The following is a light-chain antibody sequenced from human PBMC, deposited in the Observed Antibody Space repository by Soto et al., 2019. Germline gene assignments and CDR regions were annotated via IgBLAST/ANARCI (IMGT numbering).Light chain of an antibody. CDR3: SSYAGSTTFVV. J-gene: IGLJ2*01. CDR2: EGT. V-gene: IGLV2-23*03. Sequence: QSALTQPASVSGSPGQSITISCTGTNSDVGSYNLVSWYQQHPGKAPKLMIYEGTKRPSGISNRFSGSKSGNTASLTISGLQAEDEADYYCSSYAGSTTFVVFGGGTKVTV. CDR1: NSDVGSYNL.